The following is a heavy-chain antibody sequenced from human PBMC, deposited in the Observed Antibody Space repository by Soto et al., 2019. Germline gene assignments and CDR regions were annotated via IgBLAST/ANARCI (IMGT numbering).Heavy chain of an antibody. CDR1: GGTFSRYS. CDR3: AREDRDRETGLVPAAIDGTDV. J-gene: IGHJ6*02. D-gene: IGHD2-2*01. Sequence: QVQLVQSGAEVKKPGSSVKVSCKASGGTFSRYSITWVRQAPGHGLEWIGRIIPIFGIASYAQKFQGRVTITADESTKTGQMGLRSLRSEDTAGYYCAREDRDRETGLVPAAIDGTDVWGQGTTVTVSS. V-gene: IGHV1-69*08. CDR2: IIPIFGIA.